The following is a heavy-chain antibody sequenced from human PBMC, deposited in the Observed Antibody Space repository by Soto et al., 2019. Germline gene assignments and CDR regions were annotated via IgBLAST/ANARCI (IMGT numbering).Heavy chain of an antibody. J-gene: IGHJ4*02. CDR2: IKSKTDGGTR. V-gene: IGHV3-15*01. D-gene: IGHD4-4*01. CDR1: GFTVSSYY. CDR3: TTDAVEMTTIDY. Sequence: GGSLRLSCAASGFTVSSYYMSWVRQAPGKGLEWVGRIKSKTDGGTRDYAAPVKGRFTISRDDSKNTLYLQMNSLKTEDTAVYYCTTDAVEMTTIDYWGQGTLVTVSS.